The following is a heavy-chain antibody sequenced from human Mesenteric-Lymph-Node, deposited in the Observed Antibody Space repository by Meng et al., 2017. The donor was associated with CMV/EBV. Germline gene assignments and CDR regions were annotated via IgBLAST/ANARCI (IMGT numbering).Heavy chain of an antibody. CDR3: AREDVVVIPTAIHRLLYYNGVAV. V-gene: IGHV4-39*06. CDR1: GDSIQNSRSY. CDR2: VHYTGNT. J-gene: IGHJ6*02. D-gene: IGHD2-2*02. Sequence: GSLRRSCTVSGDSIQNSRSYWVWIRQSPGKGLEWIGRVHYTGNTYYNPSLQSRVTISVDMYKSQFTLSLSSVTAADTAVYFCAREDVVVIPTAIHRLLYYNGVAVWGQRTTVTVSS.